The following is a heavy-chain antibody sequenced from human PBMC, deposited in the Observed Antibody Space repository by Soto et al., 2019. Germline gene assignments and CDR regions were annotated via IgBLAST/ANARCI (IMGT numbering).Heavy chain of an antibody. D-gene: IGHD6-19*01. J-gene: IGHJ4*02. V-gene: IGHV3-30*03. CDR1: GFTFSTFA. CDR2: ISNDGITK. CDR3: YSSGW. Sequence: QVQLVESGGGVVQPGRSLRLSCAASGFTFSTFAMHWVRQAPGKGLEWMALISNDGITKYYAESVKGRFTISRDNSKNTLYLEMDSLRTEDTAVYYAYSSGWWGQGTRVTVSS.